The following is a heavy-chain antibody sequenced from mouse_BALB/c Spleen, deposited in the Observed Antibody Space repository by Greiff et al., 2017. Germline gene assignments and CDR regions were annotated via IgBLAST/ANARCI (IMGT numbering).Heavy chain of an antibody. Sequence: EVQLVESGGGLVQPGGSLKLSCAASGFTFSSYGMSWVRQTPDKRLELVATINSNGGSTYYPDSVKGRFTISRDNAKNTLYLQMSSLKSEDTAMYYCARAAYGPYAMDYWGQGTSVTVSS. V-gene: IGHV5-6-3*01. CDR1: GFTFSSYG. CDR3: ARAAYGPYAMDY. CDR2: INSNGGST. D-gene: IGHD2-10*02. J-gene: IGHJ4*01.